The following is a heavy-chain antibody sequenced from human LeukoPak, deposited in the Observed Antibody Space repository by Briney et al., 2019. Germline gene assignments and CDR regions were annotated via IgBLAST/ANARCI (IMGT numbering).Heavy chain of an antibody. D-gene: IGHD1-26*01. CDR3: AKALDEGSGSHLDY. J-gene: IGHJ4*02. CDR2: ISWDGGST. Sequence: GRSLRLSCAASGFTFDDYTMHWARQAPGKGLEWVSLISWDGGSTYYADSVKGRFTISRDNSKNSLYLQMNSLRTEDTALYYCAKALDEGSGSHLDYWGQGTLVTVSS. CDR1: GFTFDDYT. V-gene: IGHV3-43*01.